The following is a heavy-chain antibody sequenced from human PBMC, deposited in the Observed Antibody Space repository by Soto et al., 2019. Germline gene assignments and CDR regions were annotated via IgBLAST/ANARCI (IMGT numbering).Heavy chain of an antibody. CDR3: ARIHWAQSRLDY. D-gene: IGHD3-16*01. CDR2: VTHSGTA. Sequence: PSETLSLTCAASGGSIDSGAFSLSWIRQPPGKGLEWIGYVTHSGTAYSIPSLNGRLTLSVDSSQTQFSLKLTSVTAADSAFYYCARIHWAQSRLDYWGRGILVTVSS. J-gene: IGHJ4*02. CDR1: GGSIDSGAFS. V-gene: IGHV4-30-2*01.